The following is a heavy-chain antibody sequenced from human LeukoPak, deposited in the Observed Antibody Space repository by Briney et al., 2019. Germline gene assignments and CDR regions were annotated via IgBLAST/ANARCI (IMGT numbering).Heavy chain of an antibody. CDR3: AKDEAAAGGGLDY. J-gene: IGHJ4*02. D-gene: IGHD6-13*01. CDR1: RFAFLFKI. Sequence: PGGSLRLSCAAPRFAFLFKIVTSVCQPPAKGLEWVSVIYTGGLTYYADSVKGRFTISRDNSKNTLYLQMNNLKADDTAVYCCAKDEAAAGGGLDYWGQGTLVIVSP. CDR2: IYTGGLT. V-gene: IGHV3-53*01.